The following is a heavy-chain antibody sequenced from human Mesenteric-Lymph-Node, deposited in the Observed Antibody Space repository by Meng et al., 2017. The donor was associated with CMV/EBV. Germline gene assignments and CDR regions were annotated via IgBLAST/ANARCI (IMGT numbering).Heavy chain of an antibody. V-gene: IGHV3-48*03. Sequence: GGSLRLSCIASGFTFNAYEMNWVRQAPGKGLEWVSFISGSGSSTHYGDSVKGRFTISRDNAKNSLYLQMNSLRAEDTAVYYCARGGNYYDYYGMDVWGQGTTVTVSS. CDR1: GFTFNAYE. CDR3: ARGGNYYDYYGMDV. CDR2: ISGSGSST. J-gene: IGHJ6*02. D-gene: IGHD4-23*01.